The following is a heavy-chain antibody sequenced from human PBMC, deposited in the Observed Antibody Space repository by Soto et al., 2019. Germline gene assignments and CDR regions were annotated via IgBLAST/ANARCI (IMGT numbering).Heavy chain of an antibody. CDR2: ISGYNGNT. V-gene: IGHV1-18*04. Sequence: QVQLVQSGPEVRKPGASVKVSCKASGYIFSRYGISWVRQAPGQGLEWMAWISGYNGNTNFGVRVQGRVNVTTDTSASTAYMELRSLRSDDTAVYYCAREAAAERNYYGLDVWGQGTTVIVSS. CDR1: GYIFSRYG. J-gene: IGHJ6*02. D-gene: IGHD6-13*01. CDR3: AREAAAERNYYGLDV.